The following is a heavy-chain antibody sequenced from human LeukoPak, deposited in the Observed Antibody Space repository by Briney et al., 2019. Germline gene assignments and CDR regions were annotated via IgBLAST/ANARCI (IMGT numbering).Heavy chain of an antibody. Sequence: SETLSLTCTVSGDSISSSSYYWGWIRQPPGKGLEWIGSIYYNERTYYNPSLKSRVTISVDTSKNQFSLKLSSVTAADTAVYYCASGSYSYYYMDVWGKGTTATVSS. CDR2: IYYNERT. J-gene: IGHJ6*03. CDR1: GDSISSSSYY. V-gene: IGHV4-39*07. CDR3: ASGSYSYYYMDV.